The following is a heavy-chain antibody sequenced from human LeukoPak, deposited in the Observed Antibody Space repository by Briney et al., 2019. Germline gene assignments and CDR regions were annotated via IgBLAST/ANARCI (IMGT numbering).Heavy chain of an antibody. Sequence: ASVKVSCKASGWPFSTHDINWVRQATGQGPEWMGWVNPNSGNTGYAQKFQGRVAMTRDTSISTAYMELSSLRSEDTAVYYCATTRRLPLLGFDSWGQGTLVTVSS. J-gene: IGHJ5*01. D-gene: IGHD2-15*01. CDR1: GWPFSTHD. CDR2: VNPNSGNT. CDR3: ATTRRLPLLGFDS. V-gene: IGHV1-8*01.